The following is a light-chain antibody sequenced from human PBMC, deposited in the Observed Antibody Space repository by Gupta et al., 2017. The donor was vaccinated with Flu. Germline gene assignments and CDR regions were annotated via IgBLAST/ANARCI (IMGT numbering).Light chain of an antibody. V-gene: IGKV3-20*01. CDR3: HQDGTSPQT. CDR2: GAS. CDR1: QGVISNY. Sequence: ENVLMQSPGTLSLSPGERATLSCRAGQGVISNYVAWYQLKPGQAPRLLIYGASSRAPGIPDRFSGSGSGTDFSLTISRLEPEDFAVYYCHQDGTSPQTFGQGTRVDIE. J-gene: IGKJ1*01.